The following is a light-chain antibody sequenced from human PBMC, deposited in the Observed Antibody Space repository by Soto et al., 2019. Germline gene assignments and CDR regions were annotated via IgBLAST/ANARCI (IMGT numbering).Light chain of an antibody. V-gene: IGKV1-27*01. J-gene: IGKJ1*01. CDR2: AAS. Sequence: DIQMTQSPSSLSASVGDRVTITCRASQGISNYLAWYQQKPGKVPKLLIYAASTLQSGVPFRFSGSGSGTDFTLTISSLQPEDVATYYCQKYNSARMFGQGTKVEIK. CDR3: QKYNSARM. CDR1: QGISNY.